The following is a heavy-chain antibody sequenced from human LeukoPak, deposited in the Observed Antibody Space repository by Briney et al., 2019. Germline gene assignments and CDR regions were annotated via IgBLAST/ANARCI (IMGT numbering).Heavy chain of an antibody. J-gene: IGHJ3*02. Sequence: PSETLSLTCTVSGGSISSYYWSWIRQPPGKGLEWIGYIYYSGSTKYNPSLKSRVTISVDTSKDQFSLKLTSVTAADTAVYYCARGKWELLRAFDIWGQGTMVTVSS. CDR3: ARGKWELLRAFDI. CDR2: IYYSGST. CDR1: GGSISSYY. V-gene: IGHV4-59*01. D-gene: IGHD1-26*01.